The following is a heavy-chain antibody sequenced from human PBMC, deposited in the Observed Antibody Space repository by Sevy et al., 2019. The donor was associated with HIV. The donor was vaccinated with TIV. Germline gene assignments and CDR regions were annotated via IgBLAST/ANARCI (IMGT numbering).Heavy chain of an antibody. D-gene: IGHD3-10*01. Sequence: ASVKVSCKASGYTFTSYGISWVRQAPGQGLEWMGWISAYNGNTNYAQKLQDRVTMTTDTSTGTAYMELRRQGYDDRDVYYYTRANYYGSGSYYRRYYMDDWGKGTTVTVSS. CDR1: GYTFTSYG. J-gene: IGHJ6*03. V-gene: IGHV1-18*04. CDR2: ISAYNGNT. CDR3: TRANYYGSGSYYRRYYMDD.